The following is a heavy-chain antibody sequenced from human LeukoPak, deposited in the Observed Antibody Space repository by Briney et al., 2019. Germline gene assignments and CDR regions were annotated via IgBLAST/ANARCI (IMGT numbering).Heavy chain of an antibody. CDR1: GYTFTSYG. CDR3: ARDPASVVPGYFDY. Sequence: ASVKASCKASGYTFTSYGISWVRQAPGQGLEWMGWISAYNGNTSYAQKLQGRVTMTTDTSTSTAYMELRSLRSDDTAVYYCARDPASVVPGYFDYWGQGTLVTVSS. D-gene: IGHD2-21*01. V-gene: IGHV1-18*01. J-gene: IGHJ4*02. CDR2: ISAYNGNT.